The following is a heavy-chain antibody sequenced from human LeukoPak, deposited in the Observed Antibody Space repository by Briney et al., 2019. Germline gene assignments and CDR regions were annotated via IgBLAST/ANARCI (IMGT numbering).Heavy chain of an antibody. CDR3: ATGRYCPNCVCYFQHPELDT. J-gene: IGHJ5*02. CDR1: GFTVSNYG. V-gene: IGHV3-30*03. Sequence: GGSLRLSCAASGFTVSNYGMRWVRQAPGKGLEWVAVILYVGSNKYYADSVKGRFTNSRDNSKNTLYLQMNSLRADDTDVYYCATGRYCPNCVCYFQHPELDTWGQGTLVTVSS. CDR2: ILYVGSNK. D-gene: IGHD2-8*01.